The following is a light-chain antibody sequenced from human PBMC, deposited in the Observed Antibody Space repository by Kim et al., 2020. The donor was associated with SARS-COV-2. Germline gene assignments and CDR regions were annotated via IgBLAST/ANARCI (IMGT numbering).Light chain of an antibody. J-gene: IGKJ2*01. CDR3: QQYHSYPYT. CDR1: QSISSW. CDR2: KAS. Sequence: SASVGDRVTITCRASQSISSWLAWYQQKPGKAPNLLIYKASRLESGVPSRFTGSGSGTEFTLTISSLQPDDFASYYCQQYHSYPYTFGQGTKLEIK. V-gene: IGKV1-5*03.